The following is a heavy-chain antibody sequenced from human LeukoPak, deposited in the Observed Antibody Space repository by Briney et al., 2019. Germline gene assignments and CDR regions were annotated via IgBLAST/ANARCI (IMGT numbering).Heavy chain of an antibody. Sequence: GGSLTLSCAASGFPFSSYSMSWVRQAPGKGLGWVSYISSGSSTIYYADSVKGRFTISRDNVKNSLYLQMSSLRDEDTAVYYCARVRSGLYFDYWGQGTLVTVSS. CDR1: GFPFSSYS. D-gene: IGHD6-19*01. CDR3: ARVRSGLYFDY. V-gene: IGHV3-48*02. CDR2: ISSGSSTI. J-gene: IGHJ4*02.